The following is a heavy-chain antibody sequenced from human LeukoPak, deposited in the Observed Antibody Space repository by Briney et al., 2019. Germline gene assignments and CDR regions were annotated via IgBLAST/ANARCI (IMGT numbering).Heavy chain of an antibody. D-gene: IGHD3-3*01. CDR3: ARDTYYDFWSGYSYGMDV. J-gene: IGHJ6*02. CDR2: INPNSGGT. V-gene: IGHV1-2*04. Sequence: ASVKVSCKASGYTFTGYYMHWVRQAPGQGLEWMGWINPNSGGTNYAQKFQGWVTMTRDTSISTAYMELSRLRSDDTAVYYCARDTYYDFWSGYSYGMDVWGQGTTVTVSS. CDR1: GYTFTGYY.